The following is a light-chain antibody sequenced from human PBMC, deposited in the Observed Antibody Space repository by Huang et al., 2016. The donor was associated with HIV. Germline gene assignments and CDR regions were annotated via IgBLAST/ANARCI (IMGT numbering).Light chain of an antibody. J-gene: IGKJ4*01. CDR1: QSVSSY. CDR3: QQRSNWPPT. CDR2: DAS. V-gene: IGKV3-11*01. Sequence: EIVLTQSPATLSLSPGERATLSCRASQSVSSYLAWYHQKPGQAPRLLIYDASNRATGIPARFSGSGSGTDFTLTISSLEPEDFAVYSCQQRSNWPPTFGGGTKVEIK.